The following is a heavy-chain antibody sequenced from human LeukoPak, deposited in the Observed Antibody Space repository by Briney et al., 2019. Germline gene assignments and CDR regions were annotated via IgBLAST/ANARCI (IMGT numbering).Heavy chain of an antibody. CDR2: ISGSGDRT. V-gene: IGHV3-23*01. Sequence: GGSLRLSCAASGFPFSRNDMSWVRQAPGKGLEWVSSISGSGDRTYYADSVRGRFTISRDNSANTLYLQMSSLRVEDTAVYYCAREWGRIAVAGGPGYWGQGALVTVSS. J-gene: IGHJ4*02. D-gene: IGHD6-19*01. CDR3: AREWGRIAVAGGPGY. CDR1: GFPFSRND.